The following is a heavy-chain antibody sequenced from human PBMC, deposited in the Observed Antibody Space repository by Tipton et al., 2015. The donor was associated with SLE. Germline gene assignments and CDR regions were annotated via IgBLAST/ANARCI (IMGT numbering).Heavy chain of an antibody. CDR3: ARGGGKLDYYYYYYGMDV. CDR1: GGSISSYY. Sequence: GLVKPSETLSLTCTVSGGSISSYYWSWIRQPPGKGLEWIGYIYYSGSTNYNPSLKSRVTISVDTSKNQFSLKLSSVTAADTAVYYCARGGGKLDYYYYYYGMDVWGQGTTVTVSS. CDR2: IYYSGST. V-gene: IGHV4-59*12. J-gene: IGHJ6*02. D-gene: IGHD3-16*01.